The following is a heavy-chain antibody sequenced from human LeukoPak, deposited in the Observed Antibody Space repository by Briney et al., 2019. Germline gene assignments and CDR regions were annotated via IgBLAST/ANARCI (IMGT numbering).Heavy chain of an antibody. CDR3: ARGQHTDYIR. Sequence: GGPLRLSCAASGFTFSSYSMNWVRQAPGKGLEWVSCISSSSSTIYYADSVKGRFTISRDNAKNSLYLQMNSLRAEDTAVYYCARGQHTDYIRWGQGTLVTVSS. CDR2: ISSSSSTI. D-gene: IGHD3-10*01. J-gene: IGHJ4*02. V-gene: IGHV3-48*01. CDR1: GFTFSSYS.